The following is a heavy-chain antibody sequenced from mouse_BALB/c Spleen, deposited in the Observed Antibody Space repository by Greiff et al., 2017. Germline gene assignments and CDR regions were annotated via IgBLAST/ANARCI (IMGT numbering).Heavy chain of an antibody. V-gene: IGHV1S81*02. D-gene: IGHD2-1*01. CDR3: TRWGNYGAMDY. J-gene: IGHJ4*01. CDR2: INPSNGGT. CDR1: GYTFTSYY. Sequence: VQLQQSGAELVKPGASVKLSCKASGYTFTSYYMYWVKQRPGQGLEWIGEINPSNGGTNFNEKFKSKATLTVDKSSSTAYMQLSSLTSEDSAVYYCTRWGNYGAMDYWGQGTSVTVSS.